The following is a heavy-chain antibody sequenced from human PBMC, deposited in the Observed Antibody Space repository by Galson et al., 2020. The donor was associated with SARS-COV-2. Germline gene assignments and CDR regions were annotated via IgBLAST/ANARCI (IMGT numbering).Heavy chain of an antibody. CDR3: ARLRYYDVLTGYIVDV. J-gene: IGHJ6*02. Sequence: VAVKVSCKASGYTFTDYYIHWVRQAPGQGLEWMGWINPKSGGTNDAQKFEGRVTMTRDTSITTAYMELSRLRADDTAVYYCARLRYYDVLTGYIVDVWGQGTMVTVSS. D-gene: IGHD3-9*01. CDR1: GYTFTDYY. CDR2: INPKSGGT. V-gene: IGHV1-2*02.